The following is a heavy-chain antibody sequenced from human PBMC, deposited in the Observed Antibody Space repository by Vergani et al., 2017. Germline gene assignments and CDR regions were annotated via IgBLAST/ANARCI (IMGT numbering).Heavy chain of an antibody. CDR2: INPNSGGT. CDR1: GYTFTGYY. V-gene: IGHV1-2*02. D-gene: IGHD5-12*01. CDR3: ARDRDRGYDQGYYYYYMDV. Sequence: QVQLVQSGAEVKKPGASVKVSCKASGYTFTGYYMHWVRQAPGQGLEWMGWINPNSGGTNYAQKFQGRVTMTRDTSISTAYMELSRLRSDDTAVYYCARDRDRGYDQGYYYYYMDVWGKGTTVTVSS. J-gene: IGHJ6*03.